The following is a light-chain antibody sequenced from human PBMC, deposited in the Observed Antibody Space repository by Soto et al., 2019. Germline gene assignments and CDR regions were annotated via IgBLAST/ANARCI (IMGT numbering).Light chain of an antibody. CDR1: QSINSN. Sequence: VMTQSPATLSVSPGERATLSFTASQSINSNLAWYQQRPGQAPRLLIYGASTRATGIPARFSGSGSGTEFTLTISSLQSEDFAVYYCQQYNNWLTFGQGTKVEIK. CDR3: QQYNNWLT. J-gene: IGKJ1*01. CDR2: GAS. V-gene: IGKV3-15*01.